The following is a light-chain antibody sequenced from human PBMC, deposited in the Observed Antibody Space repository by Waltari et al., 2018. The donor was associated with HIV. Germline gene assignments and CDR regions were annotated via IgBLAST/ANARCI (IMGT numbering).Light chain of an antibody. CDR3: ASNRRDYTLI. Sequence: QSALTQPASLSGFLGQSINISCTGLSLDSRFYQYVSWYQQHPGKIPILIMFDINNRPSGVSDHFSGSRSGNSASLTFSGLQSGDEAHYYCASNRRDYTLIFGGGTKLTVL. CDR1: SLDSRFYQY. V-gene: IGLV2-14*03. J-gene: IGLJ2*01. CDR2: DIN.